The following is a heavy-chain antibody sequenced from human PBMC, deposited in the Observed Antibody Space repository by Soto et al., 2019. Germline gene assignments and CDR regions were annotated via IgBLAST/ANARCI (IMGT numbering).Heavy chain of an antibody. Sequence: SETLSLTCTVSGGSISSYYWSWIRQPPGKGLEWIGYIYDSGSTNYNPTLKSRVTISVDTSKNQFSLKLSSVTAADTAVYYCARDKWGSNNWFDPWGQGTLVTVSS. J-gene: IGHJ5*02. D-gene: IGHD7-27*01. CDR3: ARDKWGSNNWFDP. CDR1: GGSISSYY. CDR2: IYDSGST. V-gene: IGHV4-59*01.